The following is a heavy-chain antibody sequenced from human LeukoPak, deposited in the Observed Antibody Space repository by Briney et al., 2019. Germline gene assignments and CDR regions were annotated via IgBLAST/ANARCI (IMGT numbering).Heavy chain of an antibody. Sequence: SETLSLTCTVSGGSISSSSYYWSWIRQPAGKGLEWIGRIYTSGSTNYNPSLKSRVTISVDTSKNQFSLKLSSVTAADTAVYYCARDLADTAMVFDYWGQGTLVTVSS. V-gene: IGHV4-61*02. CDR1: GGSISSSSYY. D-gene: IGHD5-18*01. CDR2: IYTSGST. CDR3: ARDLADTAMVFDY. J-gene: IGHJ4*02.